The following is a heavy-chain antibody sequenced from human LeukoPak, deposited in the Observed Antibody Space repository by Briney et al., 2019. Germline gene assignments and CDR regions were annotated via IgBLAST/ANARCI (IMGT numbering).Heavy chain of an antibody. D-gene: IGHD6-19*01. CDR2: ISGSGGST. Sequence: SGGSLRLSCAASGFTFSNYAMSWVRQAPGKGLEWVSVISGSGGSTYYADSVKGRFTISRDNSKNTLYLQMNSLRAEDTAVYYCARETGYSSGWQGFGDYWGQGTLVTVSS. CDR3: ARETGYSSGWQGFGDY. CDR1: GFTFSNYA. V-gene: IGHV3-23*01. J-gene: IGHJ4*02.